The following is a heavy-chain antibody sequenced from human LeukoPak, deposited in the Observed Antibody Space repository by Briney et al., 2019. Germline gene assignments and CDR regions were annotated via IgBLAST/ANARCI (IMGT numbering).Heavy chain of an antibody. V-gene: IGHV3-23*01. Sequence: GGSLRLSCAASGFTFSSYAMSWVRQAPGKGLEWVSAISGSGGSTYYADSVKGRFTISRDNSKNTLYLQMNSLRAEDTAVYYCASQDSSGWYLGYYYYYGMDVWGQGTLVTVSS. CDR1: GFTFSSYA. CDR2: ISGSGGST. CDR3: ASQDSSGWYLGYYYYYGMDV. J-gene: IGHJ6*02. D-gene: IGHD6-19*01.